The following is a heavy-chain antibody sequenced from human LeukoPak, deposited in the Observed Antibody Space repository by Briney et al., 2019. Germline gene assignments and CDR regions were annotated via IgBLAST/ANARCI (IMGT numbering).Heavy chain of an antibody. Sequence: RGSLRLSCAASGFTFSSYEMNWVRQAPGKGLQWVSSISSSSSYIYYADSVKGRFTISRDNAKNPLYLQMNSLRAEETAVYYWARDYDFWSGYYIWFDPWGQGTLVTVSS. V-gene: IGHV3-21*01. J-gene: IGHJ5*02. CDR1: GFTFSSYE. CDR2: ISSSSSYI. CDR3: ARDYDFWSGYYIWFDP. D-gene: IGHD3-3*01.